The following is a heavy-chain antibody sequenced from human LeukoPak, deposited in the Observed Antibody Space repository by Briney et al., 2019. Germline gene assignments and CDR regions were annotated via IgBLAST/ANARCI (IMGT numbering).Heavy chain of an antibody. D-gene: IGHD3-10*01. CDR3: ARDSSSSRFGELFPDWYFDL. CDR1: GFTFSSYS. CDR2: ISSSSSYI. Sequence: GGSLRLSCAASGFTFSSYSMNWVRQAPGKGLEWVSSISSSSSYIYYADSVKGRFTISRDNAKNSLYLQMNSLRAEDTAVYYCARDSSSSRFGELFPDWYFDLWGRGTLVTVSS. V-gene: IGHV3-21*01. J-gene: IGHJ2*01.